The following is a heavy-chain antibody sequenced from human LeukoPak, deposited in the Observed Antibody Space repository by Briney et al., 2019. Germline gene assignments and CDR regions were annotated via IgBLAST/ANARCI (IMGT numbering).Heavy chain of an antibody. V-gene: IGHV3-23*01. J-gene: IGHJ4*02. CDR2: SSGSGGST. D-gene: IGHD5-12*01. CDR3: AKFASGGYVDGVDH. Sequence: GGPRSPSGPPPESTLTTIALGGSARLPGKGLEWVSASSGSGGSTYYADSVKGRFTISRDNSKNTLYPQMNSLRAEDTAVYYCAKFASGGYVDGVDHWGQGTLVTVSS. CDR1: ESTLTTIA.